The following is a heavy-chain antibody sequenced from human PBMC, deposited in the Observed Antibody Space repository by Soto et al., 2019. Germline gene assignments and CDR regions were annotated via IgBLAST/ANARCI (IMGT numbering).Heavy chain of an antibody. CDR1: GFTFSSYA. V-gene: IGHV3-23*01. CDR2: ISGSGGST. D-gene: IGHD2-15*01. CDR3: AKVMVVAASYYYYYGMDV. Sequence: GGSLRLSCAASGFTFSSYAMSWVRQAPGKGLEWVSAISGSGGSTYYADSVKGRFTISRDKSKNTLYLQMNSLRAEDTAVYYCAKVMVVAASYYYYYGMDVWGQGTTVTVSS. J-gene: IGHJ6*02.